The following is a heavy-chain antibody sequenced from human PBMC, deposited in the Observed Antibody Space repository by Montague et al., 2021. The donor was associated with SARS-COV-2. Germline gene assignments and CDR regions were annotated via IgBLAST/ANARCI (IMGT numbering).Heavy chain of an antibody. Sequence: SETLSLTCAVSGGSISSGTWWTWVRQPPGKGLEWIGEINHSGSTNYNPSLKSRVTISVDTSKNQFSLKLSSVTAADTAVYYCAREVRGRIVVVIAIPYYYFDYWAREPWSPSPQ. CDR1: GGSISSGTW. D-gene: IGHD2-21*01. CDR3: AREVRGRIVVVIAIPYYYFDY. CDR2: INHSGST. V-gene: IGHV4-4*02. J-gene: IGHJ4*02.